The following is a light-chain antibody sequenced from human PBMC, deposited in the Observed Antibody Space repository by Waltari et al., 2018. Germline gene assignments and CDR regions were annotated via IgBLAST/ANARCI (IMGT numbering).Light chain of an antibody. CDR1: SSDVGPYNY. V-gene: IGLV2-14*03. CDR3: SSYTSSSTPLV. CDR2: DVT. J-gene: IGLJ2*01. Sequence: QSALTQPASVSVSPGQSITISCTGTSSDVGPYNYVSWYQQPPGQAPKLMIYDVTSRPSGVSNRFSGSKSGNTASLTISGLQAEDEADYYCSSYTSSSTPLVFGGGTKLTVL.